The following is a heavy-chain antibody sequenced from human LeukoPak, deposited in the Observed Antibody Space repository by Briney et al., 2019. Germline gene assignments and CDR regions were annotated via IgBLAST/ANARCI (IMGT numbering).Heavy chain of an antibody. J-gene: IGHJ5*02. D-gene: IGHD4/OR15-4a*01. Sequence: GGSLRLSCAASGFTVSNNYMNWVRQAPGKGLEWVSLIYSGGDTHYADSVKGRFTMSRDSSKNTLYLQMISLRAEDTAVYYCARDPPAVRTNTYAWGQGTLVTVSS. V-gene: IGHV3-66*01. CDR1: GFTVSNNY. CDR3: ARDPPAVRTNTYA. CDR2: IYSGGDT.